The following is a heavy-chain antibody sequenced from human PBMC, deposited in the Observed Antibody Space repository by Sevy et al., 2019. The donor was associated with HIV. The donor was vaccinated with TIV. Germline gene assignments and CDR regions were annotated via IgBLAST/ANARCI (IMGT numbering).Heavy chain of an antibody. CDR3: AKGGQYSSSWYEC. J-gene: IGHJ5*01. CDR1: GFTFSTYA. Sequence: GGSLRLSCAASGFTFSTYAMSWVRQAPGKGLEWVSSISGTGYSTYYADSLKGRFTVSRHNSKNTLYLQMNSLRVEDTAVYYCAKGGQYSSSWYECWGQGALVTVSS. V-gene: IGHV3-23*01. CDR2: ISGTGYST. D-gene: IGHD6-13*01.